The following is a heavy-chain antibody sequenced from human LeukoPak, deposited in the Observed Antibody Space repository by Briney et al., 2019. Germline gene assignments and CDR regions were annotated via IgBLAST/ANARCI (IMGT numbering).Heavy chain of an antibody. Sequence: ASVKVSCKASGYTFTSYYMHWVRQAPGQGLEWMGIIDPSGGSTSYAQKFQGRVTMTRDTSTSTVYMELSSLRSEDTAVYYCARDVGCSSTSCSLYFDYWGQGTLVTVSS. CDR2: IDPSGGST. CDR3: ARDVGCSSTSCSLYFDY. V-gene: IGHV1-46*01. J-gene: IGHJ4*02. CDR1: GYTFTSYY. D-gene: IGHD2-2*01.